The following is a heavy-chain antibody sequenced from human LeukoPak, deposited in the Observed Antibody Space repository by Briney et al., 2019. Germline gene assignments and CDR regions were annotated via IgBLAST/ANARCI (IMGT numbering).Heavy chain of an antibody. D-gene: IGHD3-3*01. J-gene: IGHJ4*02. Sequence: SVKVSCKASGGTFSSYAISWVRQAPGQGLEWMGRIIPILGIANYAQKFQGRVTVTTDTSTSTAYMELRSLRSDDTAVYYCAILGFGMINYWGQGTLVTVSS. V-gene: IGHV1-69*04. CDR2: IIPILGIA. CDR1: GGTFSSYA. CDR3: AILGFGMINY.